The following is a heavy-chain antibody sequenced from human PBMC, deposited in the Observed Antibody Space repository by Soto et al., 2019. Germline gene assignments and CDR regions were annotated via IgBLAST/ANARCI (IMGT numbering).Heavy chain of an antibody. D-gene: IGHD2-15*01. Sequence: VSVKLYCNASGYTFSSYGISWVRQAPRQGLEWMGGIDAEDGETIYAQKFQGRVTMTEDTSTDTAYMELSSLRSEDTAVYYCYTWTTRKVLKDYYYYYMDVWGKGTTVTVSS. CDR1: GYTFSSYG. CDR3: YTWTTRKVLKDYYYYYMDV. V-gene: IGHV1-24*01. CDR2: IDAEDGET. J-gene: IGHJ6*03.